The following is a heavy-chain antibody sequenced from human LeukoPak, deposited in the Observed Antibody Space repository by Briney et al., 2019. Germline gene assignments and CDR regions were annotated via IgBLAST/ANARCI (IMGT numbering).Heavy chain of an antibody. CDR3: ARDGELHEWIYDAFDI. Sequence: GGSLRLSCAASGFTFSNYDMNWVRQAPGKGLEWVSYISSSGTVIYYADSVKGRFTISRDNAKNSLYLQMNSLRAEDTAVYYCARDGELHEWIYDAFDIWGQGTMVTVSS. D-gene: IGHD1-26*01. J-gene: IGHJ3*02. CDR2: ISSSGTVI. CDR1: GFTFSNYD. V-gene: IGHV3-48*03.